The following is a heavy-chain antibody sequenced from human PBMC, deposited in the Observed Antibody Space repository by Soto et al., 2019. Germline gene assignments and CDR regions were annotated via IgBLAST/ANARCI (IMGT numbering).Heavy chain of an antibody. J-gene: IGHJ3*02. V-gene: IGHV4-4*02. CDR3: ARGQFYAFDI. Sequence: QVQLQESGPGLVKPSGTLSLTCAVSGVSISIPNWWAWVRQAPGKGLEWIGEIDHSGTTNYNPSLNRRVPLSRDRSKNQFSLRLTSVAAADTAVYFCARGQFYAFDIWGQGTMVTVSS. CDR1: GVSISIPNW. CDR2: IDHSGTT. D-gene: IGHD4-4*01.